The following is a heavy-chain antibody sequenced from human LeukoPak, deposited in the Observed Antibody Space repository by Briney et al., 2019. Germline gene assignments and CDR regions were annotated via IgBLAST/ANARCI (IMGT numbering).Heavy chain of an antibody. Sequence: SETLSLTCAVYGGSFSGYYWSWIRQLPGKGLEWIGEINHSGSTNYNPSLKSRVTISVDTSKNQFSLKLSSVTAADTAVYYCARAIGGYYYYMDVWGKGTTVTVSS. V-gene: IGHV4-34*01. D-gene: IGHD3-10*01. CDR3: ARAIGGYYYYMDV. CDR1: GGSFSGYY. J-gene: IGHJ6*03. CDR2: INHSGST.